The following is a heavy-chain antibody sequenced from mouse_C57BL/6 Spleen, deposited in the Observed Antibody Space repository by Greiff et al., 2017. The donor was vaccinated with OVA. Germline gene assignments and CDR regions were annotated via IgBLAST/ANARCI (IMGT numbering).Heavy chain of an antibody. V-gene: IGHV1-55*01. CDR1: GYTFTSYW. D-gene: IGHD1-1*01. Sequence: QVQLQQPGAELVKPGASVKMSCKASGYTFTSYWITWVKQRPGQGLEWIGDIYPGSGSTNYNEKFKSKATLTVDTSSSTAYMQLSSLTSVDSAVYYCAREGTTVPYYFDYWGQGTTLTVSS. J-gene: IGHJ2*01. CDR2: IYPGSGST. CDR3: AREGTTVPYYFDY.